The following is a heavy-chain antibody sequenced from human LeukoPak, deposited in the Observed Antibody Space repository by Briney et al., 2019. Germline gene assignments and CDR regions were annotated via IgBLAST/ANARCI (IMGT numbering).Heavy chain of an antibody. CDR2: ISGSSGST. D-gene: IGHD5-18*01. CDR3: AKGGVDTAMVDYFDY. V-gene: IGHV3-23*01. J-gene: IGHJ4*02. Sequence: GGSLRLSCAASGFTFSSYAMSWVRQAPGKGLEWVSAISGSSGSTYYADSVKGRFTISRDNSKNTLYLQMNSLRAEDTAVYYCAKGGVDTAMVDYFDYWGQGTLVTVSS. CDR1: GFTFSSYA.